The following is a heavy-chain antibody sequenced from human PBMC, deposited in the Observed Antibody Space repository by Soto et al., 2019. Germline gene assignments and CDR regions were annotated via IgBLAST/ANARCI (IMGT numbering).Heavy chain of an antibody. D-gene: IGHD1-26*01. CDR3: ARDSGRFYIDP. CDR2: IYTGGGT. J-gene: IGHJ5*02. CDR1: GFIVSSNY. Sequence: GGSLRLSCAASGFIVSSNYMNWVRQAPGRGLEHVSVIYTGGGTYYADSVKGRFSISRDDSKNTLYLQMNSLRAEDTAVYYCARDSGRFYIDPWGQGTLVTVSS. V-gene: IGHV3-53*01.